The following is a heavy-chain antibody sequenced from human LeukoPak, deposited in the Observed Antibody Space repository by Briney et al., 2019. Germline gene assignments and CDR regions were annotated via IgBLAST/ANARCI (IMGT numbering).Heavy chain of an antibody. Sequence: GGSLXLSCAASGFTFSNYAMSWVRQAPGKGLEGVSTINDRGIATYYADSVKGRFTISRDNSKNTLSLQVSSLRAEDTAIYYCAKGLKTAVGPYKGYHYYMDVWGKGTTVTVSS. CDR3: AKGLKTAVGPYKGYHYYMDV. J-gene: IGHJ6*03. CDR2: INDRGIAT. CDR1: GFTFSNYA. D-gene: IGHD5-18*01. V-gene: IGHV3-23*01.